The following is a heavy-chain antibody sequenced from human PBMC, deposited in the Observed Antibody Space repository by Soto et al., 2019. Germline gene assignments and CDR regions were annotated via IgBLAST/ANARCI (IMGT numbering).Heavy chain of an antibody. CDR1: GYIFTSYA. CDR2: INAANGIT. CDR3: ARLHQQLVVGSSNYHNYYGLDV. J-gene: IGHJ6*02. V-gene: IGHV1-3*01. D-gene: IGHD6-13*01. Sequence: GASVKVSCKASGYIFTSYAVHWVRQAPGQRLEWMGWINAANGITKYSQKFQGRVTITRDTSASTAYMELSSLRSEDTAVFFCARLHQQLVVGSSNYHNYYGLDVWGPGTTLTVSS.